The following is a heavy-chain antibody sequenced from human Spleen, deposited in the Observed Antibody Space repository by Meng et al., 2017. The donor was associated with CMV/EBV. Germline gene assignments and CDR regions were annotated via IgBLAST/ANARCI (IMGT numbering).Heavy chain of an antibody. CDR3: ARTNYGDYNWFDP. Sequence: LLVSGPGLVKPSETLSLTCTVSGGSISSSSYYWGWIRQHPGKGLEWIGYIYYSGSTYYTPSLRSRVAISIDTSKNQFSLKLTSVTAADTAVYFCARTNYGDYNWFDPWGQGTLVTASS. CDR2: IYYSGST. V-gene: IGHV4-31*03. D-gene: IGHD4-17*01. CDR1: GGSISSSSYY. J-gene: IGHJ5*02.